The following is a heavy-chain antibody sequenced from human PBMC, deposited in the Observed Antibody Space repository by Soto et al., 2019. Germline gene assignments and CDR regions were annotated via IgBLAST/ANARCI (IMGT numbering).Heavy chain of an antibody. D-gene: IGHD4-17*01. CDR3: ARSVTTGIYRGYLDY. J-gene: IGHJ4*02. Sequence: QVQLVESGGGVVQPGRSLRLSCAASGFRFSNYGMQWVRQAPGKGLGWVAVIGYDGSNENYGDSVMGRFTISRDNSKNTVWLQMISLRVEDTAVYYCARSVTTGIYRGYLDYWGQGILVTVSS. V-gene: IGHV3-33*01. CDR2: IGYDGSNE. CDR1: GFRFSNYG.